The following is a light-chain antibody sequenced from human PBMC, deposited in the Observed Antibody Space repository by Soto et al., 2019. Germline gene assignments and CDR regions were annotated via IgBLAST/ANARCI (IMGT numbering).Light chain of an antibody. CDR2: AAS. CDR3: QQRYSTPWT. CDR1: QTISNY. V-gene: IGKV1-39*01. J-gene: IGKJ1*01. Sequence: DIQMTQSPSSLSASVGDRVTITCRASQTISNYLNWYRQTPGKAPKLLIYAASNLQSGVPSRFSGSGSGTDFTLTISSLQPEDFATYYCQQRYSTPWTFGQGPKVDIK.